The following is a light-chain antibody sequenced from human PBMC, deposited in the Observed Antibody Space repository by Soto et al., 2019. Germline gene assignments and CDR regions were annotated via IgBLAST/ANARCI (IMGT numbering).Light chain of an antibody. V-gene: IGKV1-39*01. CDR3: QQSYSTPHT. Sequence: DIQMTQSPSSLSTSVGDRVTLTCRASQSISSYLNWYQQKPGKAPNLLIYATSSLQSGVPSRFSGSRSGTDFTLTISSLQPEYFATYYCQQSYSTPHTFGQGTKLEMK. J-gene: IGKJ2*01. CDR1: QSISSY. CDR2: ATS.